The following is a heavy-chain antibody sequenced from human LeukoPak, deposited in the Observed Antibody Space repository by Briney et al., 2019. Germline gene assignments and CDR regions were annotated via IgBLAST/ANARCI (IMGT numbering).Heavy chain of an antibody. Sequence: GGSLRPSCAASGFTFSSYWMHWVRQAPGKGLVWVSRINSDGSSTSYADSVKGRFTISRDNAKNTLYLQMNSLRAEDTAVYYCAREDSIVVAGYWGQGTLVTVSS. V-gene: IGHV3-74*01. J-gene: IGHJ4*02. CDR2: INSDGSST. D-gene: IGHD6-19*01. CDR3: AREDSIVVAGY. CDR1: GFTFSSYW.